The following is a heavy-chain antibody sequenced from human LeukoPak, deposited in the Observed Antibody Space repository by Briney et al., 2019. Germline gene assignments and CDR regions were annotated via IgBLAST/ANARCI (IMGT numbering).Heavy chain of an antibody. V-gene: IGHV2-26*01. J-gene: IGHJ4*02. Sequence: SGPVLMKPTETLTLTCTVSGFSLSSSRMGVSWIRQPPGKALEWLAHIFSNDEKSYSTSLNSRLTIYKDTSKSQVVLTMTNMDPVDTATYYCARSAKISSGWYDFDQWGQEMLVTVSS. CDR2: IFSNDEK. CDR3: ARSAKISSGWYDFDQ. D-gene: IGHD6-19*01. CDR1: GFSLSSSRMG.